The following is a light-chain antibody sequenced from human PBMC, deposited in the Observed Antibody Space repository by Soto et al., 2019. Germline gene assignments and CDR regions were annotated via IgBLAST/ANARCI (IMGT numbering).Light chain of an antibody. CDR1: QSISDY. CDR3: QQRSDWPSA. J-gene: IGKJ5*01. V-gene: IGKV3-11*01. Sequence: DTVLTQSPDPLSLSPGERATLSCTASQSISDYLAWYHQKPGQAPRLLIYDASNRATGIPARFSGSWSGTDCTLTISSLEPEDVSVYYCQQRSDWPSAFGGGTRLEIK. CDR2: DAS.